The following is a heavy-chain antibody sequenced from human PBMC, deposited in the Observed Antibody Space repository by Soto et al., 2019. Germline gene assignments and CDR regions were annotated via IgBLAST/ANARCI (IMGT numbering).Heavy chain of an antibody. CDR1: GFSLSDYW. J-gene: IGHJ4*02. D-gene: IGHD5-18*01. CDR3: VRGANGYYYFDY. V-gene: IGHV3-74*01. Sequence: GGSLRLSCAASGFSLSDYWMHWVRQAPGEGLVWLSRITRDGSSTNYADSVKGRFTISRDNAKNTLYLQVNSPRGEDTAVYYCVRGANGYYYFDYWGQGTLVTVSS. CDR2: ITRDGSST.